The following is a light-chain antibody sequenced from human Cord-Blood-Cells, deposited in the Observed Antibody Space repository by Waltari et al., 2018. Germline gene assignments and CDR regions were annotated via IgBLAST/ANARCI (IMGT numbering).Light chain of an antibody. J-gene: IGLJ3*02. CDR1: SSDVGSYNL. CDR2: ECS. V-gene: IGLV2-23*01. CDR3: CSYAGSSTLV. Sequence: QSALTQPASVSGSPGQSITISCTGTSSDVGSYNLVSWYQQHPGKAPKLMIYECSKRPSGVYNRCSGSNSGNTASLTIAVLQAEDDADYYCCSYAGSSTLVYGGVTKLTVL.